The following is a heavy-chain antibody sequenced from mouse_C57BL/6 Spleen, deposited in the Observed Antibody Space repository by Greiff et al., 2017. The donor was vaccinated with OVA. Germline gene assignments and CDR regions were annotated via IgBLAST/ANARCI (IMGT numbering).Heavy chain of an antibody. CDR2: IYPGDGDT. CDR1: GYSFSSYW. J-gene: IGHJ3*01. Sequence: QVQLQQSGAELVKPGASVKISCKASGYSFSSYWMNWVKQRPGKGLEWIGQIYPGDGDTNYNGKFKGKATLTADKSSSTAYMQLSSLTSEDSAVYFCAGTAQATAFAYWGQGTLVTVSA. CDR3: AGTAQATAFAY. D-gene: IGHD3-2*02. V-gene: IGHV1-80*01.